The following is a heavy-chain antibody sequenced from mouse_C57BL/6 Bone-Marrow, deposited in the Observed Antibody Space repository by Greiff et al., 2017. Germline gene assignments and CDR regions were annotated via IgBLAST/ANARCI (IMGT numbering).Heavy chain of an antibody. Sequence: EVQRVESGGGLVQPGGSLKLSCAASGFTFSDYGMAWVRQAPRKGPEWVAFISNLAYSIYYADTVTGRFTISRENAKNTLYREMSSLRSEDTAMYYCARHLFMDYWGQGTSVTVSS. J-gene: IGHJ4*01. D-gene: IGHD2-3*01. CDR3: ARHLFMDY. CDR2: ISNLAYSI. V-gene: IGHV5-15*01. CDR1: GFTFSDYG.